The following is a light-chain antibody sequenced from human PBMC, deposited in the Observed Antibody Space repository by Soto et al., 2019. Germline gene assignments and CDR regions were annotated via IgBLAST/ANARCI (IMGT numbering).Light chain of an antibody. CDR2: AAS. CDR3: LQYGSSRT. CDR1: QSVSSTY. Sequence: EIVLTQSPGTLSLSPGERATLSCRASQSVSSTYLAWYQQKPGQAPRLLIYAASSRATGIPDRFSGSGSGTDFTLTISRLEPEDFAVYYCLQYGSSRTFGPGTKVDIK. J-gene: IGKJ3*01. V-gene: IGKV3-20*01.